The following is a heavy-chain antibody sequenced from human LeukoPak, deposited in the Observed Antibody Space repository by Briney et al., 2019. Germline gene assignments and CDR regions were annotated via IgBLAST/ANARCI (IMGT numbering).Heavy chain of an antibody. V-gene: IGHV1-2*04. CDR1: GYTFTGYY. Sequence: ASVKVSCKASGYTFTGYYMHWVRQAPGQGLEWMGWINPNSGGTNYAQKFQGWVTMTRDTSISTAYMELSRLRSDDTAVYYCARDGFGIVGATPADAFDIWGQGTMVTVSS. D-gene: IGHD1-26*01. CDR3: ARDGFGIVGATPADAFDI. J-gene: IGHJ3*02. CDR2: INPNSGGT.